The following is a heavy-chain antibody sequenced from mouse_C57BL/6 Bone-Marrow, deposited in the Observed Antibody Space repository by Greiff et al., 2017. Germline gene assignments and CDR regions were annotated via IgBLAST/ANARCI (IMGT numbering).Heavy chain of an antibody. Sequence: VQLQQSGAELVRPGASVKLSCTASGFNINDYYMHWVKQRPEQGLEWIGRIDPKDGDPVYAPKFQGKATMTADTSSSTAYLQRSSLTSEDTAVXCCTTGGNCGAYWGQGTLVTVSA. J-gene: IGHJ3*01. CDR2: IDPKDGDP. CDR1: GFNINDYY. D-gene: IGHD2-1*01. V-gene: IGHV14-1*01. CDR3: TTGGNCGAY.